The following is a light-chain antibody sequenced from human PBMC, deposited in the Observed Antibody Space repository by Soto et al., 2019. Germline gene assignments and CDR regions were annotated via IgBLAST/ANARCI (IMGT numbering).Light chain of an antibody. Sequence: EIALTQSPGTLSLSPGERATLSCRASQSVSSSYLAWYQQKPGQAPRLLIYGASSRATGIPDRFSGSGSGTDFTLTISRLEPEDFAVYFCQQYSDLPMTFGQGTRLEIK. V-gene: IGKV3-20*01. J-gene: IGKJ5*01. CDR1: QSVSSSY. CDR3: QQYSDLPMT. CDR2: GAS.